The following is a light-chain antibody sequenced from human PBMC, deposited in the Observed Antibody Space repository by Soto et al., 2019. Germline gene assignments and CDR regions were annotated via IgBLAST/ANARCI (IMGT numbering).Light chain of an antibody. V-gene: IGLV2-11*01. J-gene: IGLJ3*02. CDR2: DVS. CDR1: SSDVGGYKY. Sequence: QSALTQPRSVSESPGQSVTISCSGTSSDVGGYKYVSWYQQHPGKAPKFMIYDVSKRPSGVPDRFSGSKTVSTASLTISGGQTEGEGEYYCCSYAGSVTLVFGGGTQGTVL. CDR3: CSYAGSVTLV.